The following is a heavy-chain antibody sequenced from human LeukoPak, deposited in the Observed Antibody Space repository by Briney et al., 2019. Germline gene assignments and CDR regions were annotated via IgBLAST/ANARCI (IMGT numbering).Heavy chain of an antibody. Sequence: GGSLRLFCAASGFTFSSYEMNWVRQAPGKGLEWVSYISSSGSTIYYADSVKGRFTISRDNAKNSLYLQMNSLRAEDTAVYYCASLWFGELPIDYWGQGTLVTVSS. J-gene: IGHJ4*02. D-gene: IGHD3-10*01. CDR1: GFTFSSYE. CDR3: ASLWFGELPIDY. CDR2: ISSSGSTI. V-gene: IGHV3-48*03.